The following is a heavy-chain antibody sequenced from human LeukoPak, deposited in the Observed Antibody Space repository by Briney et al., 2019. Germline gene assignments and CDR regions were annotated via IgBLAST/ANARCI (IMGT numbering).Heavy chain of an antibody. CDR2: ISYDVSNK. CDR3: AKDGNYGSGSSPFDY. J-gene: IGHJ4*02. Sequence: PGGSLRLSCAASGFTFSSYGMHWVRQAPGKGLEWVAVISYDVSNKYYADSVKGRFTISRDNSKNTLYLQMNSLRAEDTAVYYCAKDGNYGSGSSPFDYWGQGTLVTVSS. CDR1: GFTFSSYG. D-gene: IGHD3-10*01. V-gene: IGHV3-30*18.